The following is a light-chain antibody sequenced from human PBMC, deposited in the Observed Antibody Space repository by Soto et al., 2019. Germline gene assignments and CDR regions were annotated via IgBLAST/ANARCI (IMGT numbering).Light chain of an antibody. V-gene: IGKV3D-20*02. CDR2: GAS. CDR1: QTVNNNY. CDR3: QQRSNWL. J-gene: IGKJ3*01. Sequence: ELVLTQSPGTLSLSPGERATLSCRASQTVNNNYLAWYQQIPGQAPRLLISGASGRATGTPDRFSGSASGTDFTLTISRLEPEDFAVYYCQQRSNWLFGPGTKVDIK.